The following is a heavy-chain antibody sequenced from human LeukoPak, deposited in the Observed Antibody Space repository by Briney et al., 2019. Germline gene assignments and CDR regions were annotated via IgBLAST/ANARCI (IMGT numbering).Heavy chain of an antibody. V-gene: IGHV4-4*07. D-gene: IGHD3-22*01. J-gene: IGHJ4*02. Sequence: SETLSLTCTVSGGPISGYYWSWIRQPAGKGQEWIGHISTSGSTGYNPSLKSRVTMSVDTSKNQFSLKLSSVTAADTAVYYCARASDSSGYYLDYWGQGTLVTVSS. CDR1: GGPISGYY. CDR2: ISTSGST. CDR3: ARASDSSGYYLDY.